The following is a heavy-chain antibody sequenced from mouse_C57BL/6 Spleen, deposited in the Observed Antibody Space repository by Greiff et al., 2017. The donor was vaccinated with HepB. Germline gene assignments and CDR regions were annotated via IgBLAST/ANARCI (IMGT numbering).Heavy chain of an antibody. J-gene: IGHJ4*01. V-gene: IGHV5-17*01. CDR1: GFTFSDYG. D-gene: IGHD2-2*01. Sequence: EVMLVESGGGLVKPGGSLKLSCAASGFTFSDYGMHWVRQAPEKGLEWVAYISSGSSTIYYADTVKGRFTISRDNAKNTLFLQMTSLRSEDTAMYYCARKWLPRDYYAMDYWGQGTSVTVSS. CDR3: ARKWLPRDYYAMDY. CDR2: ISSGSSTI.